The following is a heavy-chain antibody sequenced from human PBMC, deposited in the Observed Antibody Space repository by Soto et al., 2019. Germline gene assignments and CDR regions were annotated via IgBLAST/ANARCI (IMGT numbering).Heavy chain of an antibody. CDR3: ARAGFWSGYYSSDYYYGMDV. CDR2: IYYSGST. Sequence: PSETLSLTCTVSGGSISSYYWSWIRQPPGKGLEWIGYIYYSGSTNYNPSLKSRVTISVDTSKNQFSLKLSSVTAADTAVYYCARAGFWSGYYSSDYYYGMDVWGQGTTVTVSS. V-gene: IGHV4-59*12. J-gene: IGHJ6*02. CDR1: GGSISSYY. D-gene: IGHD3-3*01.